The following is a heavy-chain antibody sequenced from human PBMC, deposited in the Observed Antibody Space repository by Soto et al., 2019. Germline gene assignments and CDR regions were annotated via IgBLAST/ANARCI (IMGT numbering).Heavy chain of an antibody. CDR2: ISWHSGSI. CDR3: AKDMGSSLAGTGYFDY. Sequence: EVQLVESGGGLVQPGRSLRLSCAASGFTFDDYAMHWVRQAPGKGLEWVSGISWHSGSIGYADSVKGRFTISRDNAKNSLYLQMNSLSAEDTALYYCAKDMGSSLAGTGYFDYWGQGTLVTVSS. J-gene: IGHJ4*02. V-gene: IGHV3-9*01. CDR1: GFTFDDYA. D-gene: IGHD6-19*01.